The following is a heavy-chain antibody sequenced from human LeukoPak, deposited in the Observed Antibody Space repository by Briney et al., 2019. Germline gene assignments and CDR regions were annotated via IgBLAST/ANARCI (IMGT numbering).Heavy chain of an antibody. Sequence: GGSLRLSCAASGFTFSSYAMSWVRQAPGKGLEWVSAISGSGGSTYYADSVKGRFTISRDNSENTLYLQMNSLRAEDTAVYYCAKDLLGRGSGSSGLDYWGQGTLVTVSS. CDR1: GFTFSSYA. CDR3: AKDLLGRGSGSSGLDY. J-gene: IGHJ4*02. V-gene: IGHV3-23*01. CDR2: ISGSGGST. D-gene: IGHD3-10*01.